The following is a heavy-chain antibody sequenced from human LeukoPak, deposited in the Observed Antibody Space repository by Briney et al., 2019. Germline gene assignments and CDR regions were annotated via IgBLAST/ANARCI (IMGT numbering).Heavy chain of an antibody. CDR1: GFTSSSYA. Sequence: GGSLRLSCAAPGFTSSSYAMSWVRQAPGKGLEWVSTISASGGSTYYADSVKGRFTISRDNSKNTLYVQMNSLRVEDTAVYYCAKSTRPTTGHFDYWGQGTLVTVSS. D-gene: IGHD1-14*01. CDR2: ISASGGST. V-gene: IGHV3-23*01. J-gene: IGHJ4*02. CDR3: AKSTRPTTGHFDY.